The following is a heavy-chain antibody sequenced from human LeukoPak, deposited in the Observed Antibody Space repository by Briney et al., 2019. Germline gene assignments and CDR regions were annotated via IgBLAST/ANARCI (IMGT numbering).Heavy chain of an antibody. CDR1: GFTFSRFW. Sequence: GGSLRLSCAASGFTFSRFWMNWVRQARGRGLEGVANIDQSGGRNNYVDCVKGRFTISRDNAKNSLFLEMSSLRADDTAVYFCARDVEGGTFDIWGQGTTVTVSS. D-gene: IGHD3-16*01. V-gene: IGHV3-7*03. J-gene: IGHJ3*02. CDR3: ARDVEGGTFDI. CDR2: IDQSGGRN.